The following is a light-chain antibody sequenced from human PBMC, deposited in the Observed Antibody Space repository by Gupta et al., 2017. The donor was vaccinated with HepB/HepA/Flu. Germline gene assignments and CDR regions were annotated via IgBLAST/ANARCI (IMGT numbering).Light chain of an antibody. CDR2: AAS. Sequence: DIQMTQSPSSLSASVGDRVTITCRASQSISSDLNWYQQKPGKAPKLLIYAASSLQSGVPSRFSGSGSGTDFTLTISSLQPEDFATYYCQQSYSTPQTFGPGTKVEIK. V-gene: IGKV1-39*01. CDR3: QQSYSTPQT. J-gene: IGKJ1*01. CDR1: QSISSD.